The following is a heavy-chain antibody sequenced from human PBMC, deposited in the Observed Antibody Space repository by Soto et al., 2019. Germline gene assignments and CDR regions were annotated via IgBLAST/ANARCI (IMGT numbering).Heavy chain of an antibody. CDR1: GYTFTNYG. D-gene: IGHD1-7*01. V-gene: IGHV1-18*01. CDR2: ISTYNVNT. CDR3: ARVPGELHLLDAFDV. Sequence: QIQLVQSGGEVKKPGASVNVSCKASGYTFTNYGICWVRQAPGQGLEWMGWISTYNVNTIYAQNFQDRVTMTTDTSTSTAYMELKSLTSDDTAVYYCARVPGELHLLDAFDVWGQGTMLTVSS. J-gene: IGHJ3*01.